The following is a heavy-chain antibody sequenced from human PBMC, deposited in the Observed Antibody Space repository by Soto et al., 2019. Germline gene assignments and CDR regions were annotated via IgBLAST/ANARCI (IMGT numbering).Heavy chain of an antibody. Sequence: PGGSLRLSCAASGFTFSDHFMEWVRQAPGKGLEWVGRSRSKARSYTTEYAASVKGRFTISRDDSKNSLYLHMNSLKTEDTAVYFCARGGYDSREPLIYFNGLDVWGQGTTVTVSS. CDR1: GFTFSDHF. J-gene: IGHJ6*02. CDR2: SRSKARSYTT. CDR3: ARGGYDSREPLIYFNGLDV. D-gene: IGHD3-22*01. V-gene: IGHV3-72*01.